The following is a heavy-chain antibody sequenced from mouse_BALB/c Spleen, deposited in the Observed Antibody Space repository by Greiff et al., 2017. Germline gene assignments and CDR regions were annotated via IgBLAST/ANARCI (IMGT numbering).Heavy chain of an antibody. Sequence: EVKLMESGGDLVKPGGSLKLSCAASGFTFSSYGMSWVRQTPDKRLEWVATISSGGSYTYYPDSVKGRFTISRDNAKNTLYLQMSSLKSEDTAMYYCARHRATGTDYYAMDYWGQGTSVTVSS. J-gene: IGHJ4*01. CDR2: ISSGGSYT. CDR1: GFTFSSYG. CDR3: ARHRATGTDYYAMDY. D-gene: IGHD4-1*02. V-gene: IGHV5-6*01.